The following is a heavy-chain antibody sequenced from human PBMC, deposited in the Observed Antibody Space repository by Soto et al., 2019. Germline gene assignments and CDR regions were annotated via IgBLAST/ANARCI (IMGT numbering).Heavy chain of an antibody. Sequence: QLQLQESGSGLVQPSQTLSLTCTASGGSISTSGYSWTWIRQRPGGGLECIGSIYQTGRTYVIPALKSRVTMSLDKSKNQFSLKLTSVTAADTALYYCAREMTISGVAHGGGVDVWGQGTTVTVS. D-gene: IGHD3-3*01. V-gene: IGHV4-30-2*01. CDR1: GGSISTSGYS. CDR3: AREMTISGVAHGGGVDV. CDR2: IYQTGRT. J-gene: IGHJ6*02.